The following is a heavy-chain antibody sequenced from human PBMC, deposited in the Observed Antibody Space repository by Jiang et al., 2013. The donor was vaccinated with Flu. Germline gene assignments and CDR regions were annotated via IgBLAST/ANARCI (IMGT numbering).Heavy chain of an antibody. J-gene: IGHJ4*01. CDR1: GGSISSGDYY. V-gene: IGHV4-30-4*08. CDR2: IYYSGST. CDR3: ARGDYYGYYFDQ. D-gene: IGHD3-10*01. Sequence: GPGLVKPSQTLSLTCTVSGGSISSGDYYWTWIRQPPGMGLEWVGYIYYSGSTHYTPSLKSRITISSDMSKNQFSLKLNSVTVADTAVYYCARGDYYGYYFDQWG.